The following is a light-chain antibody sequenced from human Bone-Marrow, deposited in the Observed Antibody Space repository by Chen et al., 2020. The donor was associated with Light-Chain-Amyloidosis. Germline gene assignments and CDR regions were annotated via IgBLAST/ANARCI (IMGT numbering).Light chain of an antibody. CDR2: GSS. Sequence: EVVLTPSPGTLSLSPGEGANLSCRASQSISSNYLTWYQLKFGQAPRLLIYGSSSRATGIPDRFTGSGSGTDFTLTINRLEPEDFAMYYCQQYGTSPLTFGGGTKVGIK. CDR3: QQYGTSPLT. J-gene: IGKJ4*01. CDR1: QSISSNY. V-gene: IGKV3-20*01.